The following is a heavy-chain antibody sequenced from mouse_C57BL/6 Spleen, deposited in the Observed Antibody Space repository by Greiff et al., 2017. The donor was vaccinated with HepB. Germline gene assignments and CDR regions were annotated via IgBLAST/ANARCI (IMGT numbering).Heavy chain of an antibody. CDR3: ARYGYYDAMDY. V-gene: IGHV1-42*01. D-gene: IGHD2-2*01. CDR1: GYSFTGYY. Sequence: VQLQQSGPELVKPGASVKISCKASGYSFTGYYMNWVKQSPEKSLEWIGEINPSTGGTTYNQKFKAKATLTVDKSSSTAYMQLKSLTSEDSAVYYCARYGYYDAMDYWGQGTSVTVSS. CDR2: INPSTGGT. J-gene: IGHJ4*01.